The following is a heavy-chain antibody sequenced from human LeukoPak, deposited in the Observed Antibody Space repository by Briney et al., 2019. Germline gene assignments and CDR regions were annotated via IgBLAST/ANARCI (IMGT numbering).Heavy chain of an antibody. CDR1: GYRFASYW. V-gene: IGHV5-51*01. D-gene: IGHD1-7*01. J-gene: IGHJ4*02. Sequence: GESLQISCKGSGYRFASYWIAWVRQTPGKGLEWMGIIYPGDPDTRYSPSFQGQVTISADKSINTAYLQWSSLKASDTAMYFCARRGWSTWNYDYWGQGTLVTVSS. CDR2: IYPGDPDT. CDR3: ARRGWSTWNYDY.